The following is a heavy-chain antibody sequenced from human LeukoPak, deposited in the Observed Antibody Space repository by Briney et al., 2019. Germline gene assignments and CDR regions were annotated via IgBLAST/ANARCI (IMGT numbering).Heavy chain of an antibody. CDR2: IFPSDSDT. J-gene: IGHJ6*02. CDR3: ARLQSPRDRSGSYYYYYYGMDV. D-gene: IGHD1-26*01. Sequence: GESLKISCKTSGYSFNSYWIGWVRQMPGKGLEWMGIIFPSDSDTRYSPSFQGQVTISADRSITTAYLQWSSLRASDTAMYYCARLQSPRDRSGSYYYYYYGMDVWGQGTTVTVSS. V-gene: IGHV5-51*01. CDR1: GYSFNSYW.